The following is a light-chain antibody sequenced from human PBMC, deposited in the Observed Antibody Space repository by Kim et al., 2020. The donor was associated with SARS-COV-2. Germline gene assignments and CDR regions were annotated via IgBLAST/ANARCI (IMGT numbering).Light chain of an antibody. J-gene: IGLJ2*01. V-gene: IGLV3-1*01. CDR1: GYKH. CDR2: HDN. CDR3: QAWDSSTVV. Sequence: GYKHVYWYRQKPGQSPVLVFYHDNKRPSGIPERISGSKSGNRATLTISGTQAMDEADYYCQAWDSSTVVFGGGTKLTVL.